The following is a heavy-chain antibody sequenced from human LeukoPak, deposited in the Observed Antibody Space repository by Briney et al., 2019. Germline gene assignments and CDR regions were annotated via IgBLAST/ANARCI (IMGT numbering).Heavy chain of an antibody. V-gene: IGHV3-74*01. CDR3: ARGWFGGLGAFDI. Sequence: GGSLRLSCAASGFTISRSYMHWIRQAPGKGLVWVGRIDSDGSEADYADSVKGRFTISRDNAKNMLYLQMNSLRAEDTAVYYCARGWFGGLGAFDIWGQGTMVTVSS. CDR2: IDSDGSEA. CDR1: GFTISRSY. J-gene: IGHJ3*02. D-gene: IGHD3-10*01.